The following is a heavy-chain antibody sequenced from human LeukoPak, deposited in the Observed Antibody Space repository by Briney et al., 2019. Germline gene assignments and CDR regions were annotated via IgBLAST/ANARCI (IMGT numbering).Heavy chain of an antibody. Sequence: GGSLRLSCAASGFTFDDYGMSWVRQAPGKGLVWVSRINSDGTNITYADSVKGRFTISRDNAKKTLYLQMNGLRADDTAVYYCARHPLKDWGQGTLVTVSS. CDR2: INSDGTNI. CDR1: GFTFDDYG. CDR3: ARHPLKD. J-gene: IGHJ4*02. V-gene: IGHV3-74*01.